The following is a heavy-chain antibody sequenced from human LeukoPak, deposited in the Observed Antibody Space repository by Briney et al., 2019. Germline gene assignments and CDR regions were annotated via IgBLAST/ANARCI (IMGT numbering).Heavy chain of an antibody. CDR3: ARDLGLGRGWYGGDY. CDR1: GFTFSSYA. V-gene: IGHV3-30-3*01. J-gene: IGHJ4*02. Sequence: PGGSLRLSCAASGFTFSSYAMHWVRQAPGKGLEWVAIISNDGSNKYYADSVKGRFTLSRENSKYTVYLQMNSLRAEDTAVYYCARDLGLGRGWYGGDYWGQGTPVTVSS. CDR2: ISNDGSNK. D-gene: IGHD6-19*01.